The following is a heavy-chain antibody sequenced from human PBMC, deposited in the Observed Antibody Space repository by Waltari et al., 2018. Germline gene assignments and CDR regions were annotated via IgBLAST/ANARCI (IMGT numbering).Heavy chain of an antibody. V-gene: IGHV6-1*01. J-gene: IGHJ4*02. CDR3: TRAAGRRFDY. CDR1: GDSVSNNGVA. Sequence: QVQLQQSGPGLVKPSQTLSLTCAISGDSVSNNGVAWNWVRQSPSRGLEWLGSTYYMSNGYNEYAVSVKSRITISPETSKNQVSLQLNSVTPDDTAVYYCTRAAGRRFDYWGQGTAVTVSS. CDR2: TYYMSNGYN.